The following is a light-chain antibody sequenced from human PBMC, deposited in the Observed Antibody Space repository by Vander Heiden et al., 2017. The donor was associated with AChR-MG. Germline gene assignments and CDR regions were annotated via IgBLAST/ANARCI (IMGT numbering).Light chain of an antibody. V-gene: IGKV3-11*01. CDR1: QSVSSY. J-gene: IGKJ1*01. CDR3: QQRSNGPPVWT. Sequence: EIVLTQSPATLSLSPGERATLSCRASQSVSSYLAWYQQKPGQAPRLLIYDASNRATGIQARFSGSGYGTDFTLTISSLEPEDFAVYYCQQRSNGPPVWTFGQGTKVEIK. CDR2: DAS.